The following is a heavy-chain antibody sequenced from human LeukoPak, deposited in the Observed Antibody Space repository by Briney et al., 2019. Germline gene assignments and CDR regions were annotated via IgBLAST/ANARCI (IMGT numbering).Heavy chain of an antibody. CDR1: GFTFXSYG. CDR2: ISYVGSNK. Sequence: RLSCAASGFTFXSYGMHWVRQXPGXGLEWVAVISYVGSNKYYADSVKGRFTISRDNSKNTLYLQMNSLRAEDTAVYYCAKDRGXLVGWFDPWGQGTLVTVSS. CDR3: AKDRGXLVGWFDP. J-gene: IGHJ5*02. D-gene: IGHD3-10*01. V-gene: IGHV3-30*18.